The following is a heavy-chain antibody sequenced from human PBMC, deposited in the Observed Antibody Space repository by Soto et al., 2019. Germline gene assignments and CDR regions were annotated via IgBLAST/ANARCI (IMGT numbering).Heavy chain of an antibody. Sequence: EVQLVESGGGLVQPGGSLRLSCAVSGFTFGSYWMNWVRLIPGKGLEWVAYIKPDGSATYYVDSVKGRFTISRDNAKNSLYLQMNSLRAEDTAVYYCAKDYRLNVGWELLGPSYYYYGMDVWGQGTTVTVSS. J-gene: IGHJ6*02. D-gene: IGHD1-26*01. CDR3: AKDYRLNVGWELLGPSYYYYGMDV. CDR1: GFTFGSYW. CDR2: IKPDGSAT. V-gene: IGHV3-7*01.